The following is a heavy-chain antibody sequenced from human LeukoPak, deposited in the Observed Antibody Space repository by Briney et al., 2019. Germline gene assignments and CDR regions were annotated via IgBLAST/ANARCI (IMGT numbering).Heavy chain of an antibody. V-gene: IGHV3-9*01. D-gene: IGHD6-6*01. CDR3: AKDKSPHARPTYFDY. J-gene: IGHJ4*02. CDR1: GFTFDDYA. Sequence: GRSLRLSCAASGFTFDDYAMHWVRQAPGKGLEWVSGISWNSGSIGYADSVKGRFTISRGNAKNSLYLQMNSLRAEDTALYYCAKDKSPHARPTYFDYWGQGTLVTVSS. CDR2: ISWNSGSI.